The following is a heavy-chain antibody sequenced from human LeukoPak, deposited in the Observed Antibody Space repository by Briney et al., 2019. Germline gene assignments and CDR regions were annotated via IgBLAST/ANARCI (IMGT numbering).Heavy chain of an antibody. J-gene: IGHJ3*02. V-gene: IGHV1-24*01. CDR2: FDPEDGET. D-gene: IGHD1-1*01. Sequence: GASVKVSCKVFGYTLIELPIHWVRQAPGKGLEWVGGFDPEDGETTYAQKFQGRVTMTEDTSTDTAYMEVSGLRSEDTAVYYCATRTTGTTDALDIWGQRTMVTVSS. CDR3: ATRTTGTTDALDI. CDR1: GYTLIELP.